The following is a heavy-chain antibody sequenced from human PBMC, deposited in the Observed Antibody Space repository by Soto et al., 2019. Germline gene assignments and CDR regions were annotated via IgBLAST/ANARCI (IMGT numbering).Heavy chain of an antibody. V-gene: IGHV3-48*02. D-gene: IGHD4-17*01. J-gene: IGHJ4*02. CDR1: GFRFSDYS. CDR3: ARLPKGSTVTS. CDR2: ITSSGDST. Sequence: DVQLLESGGGSVHPGGSLRLACAGSGFRFSDYSMNWVRQAPGKGLEWVSYITSSGDSTYYADSVKGRFTVSRDNAKNSLFLQMNGLRDEDTAVYYCARLPKGSTVTSWGQGTLVTVSS.